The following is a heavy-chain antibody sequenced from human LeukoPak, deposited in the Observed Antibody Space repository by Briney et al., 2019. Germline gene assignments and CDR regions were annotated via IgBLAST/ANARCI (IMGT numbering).Heavy chain of an antibody. CDR2: IYYSGST. CDR3: ARVAYYYGSGSYIVGKIAPLNDY. CDR1: GGSISSYY. V-gene: IGHV4-59*01. D-gene: IGHD3-10*01. Sequence: SETLSLTCTVSGGSISSYYWSWIRQPPGKGLEWIGYIYYSGSTNYNPSLKSRVTISVDTSKNQFSLKLSSVTAADTAVYYCARVAYYYGSGSYIVGKIAPLNDYWGQGTLVTVSS. J-gene: IGHJ4*02.